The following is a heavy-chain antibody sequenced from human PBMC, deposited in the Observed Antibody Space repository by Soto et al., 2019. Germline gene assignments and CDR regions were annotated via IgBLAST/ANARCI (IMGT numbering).Heavy chain of an antibody. Sequence: QVQLVQSGAEVKKPGSSVKVSCKASGGTFSSYAISWVRQAPGQGLEWMGGIIPIFGTANYAQKFQGRVTITADESTSTDYMELSSLRSEDTAVYYCARSRAYYYDSSGYDSVFDYWGQGTLVTVSS. CDR2: IIPIFGTA. V-gene: IGHV1-69*01. CDR3: ARSRAYYYDSSGYDSVFDY. D-gene: IGHD3-22*01. CDR1: GGTFSSYA. J-gene: IGHJ4*02.